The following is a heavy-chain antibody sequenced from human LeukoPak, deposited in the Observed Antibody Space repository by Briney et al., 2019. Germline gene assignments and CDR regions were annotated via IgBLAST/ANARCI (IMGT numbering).Heavy chain of an antibody. Sequence: GGSLRLSCSASGLTLSGYWMHWVRQIPGKGLVWVSRIDSDGSGTSYADSVMGRFTISRDDVKNMLYLQMNSLRVEDTGLYYCSTVEHFWGQGTLVTVSS. CDR3: STVEHF. V-gene: IGHV3-74*01. CDR2: IDSDGSGT. CDR1: GLTLSGYW. D-gene: IGHD1/OR15-1a*01. J-gene: IGHJ4*02.